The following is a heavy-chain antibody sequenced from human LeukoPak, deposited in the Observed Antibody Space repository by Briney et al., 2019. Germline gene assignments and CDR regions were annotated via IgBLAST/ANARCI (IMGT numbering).Heavy chain of an antibody. CDR1: GGSISSYY. Sequence: SETLSLTCTVSGGSISSYYWSWIRQPAGKGLEWIGRIYTSGGTNYNPSLKSRVTMSVDTSKNQFSLKLSSVTAADTAVYYCARAYGSGSYSLNWFDPWGQGTLVTVSS. D-gene: IGHD3-10*01. CDR2: IYTSGGT. V-gene: IGHV4-4*07. J-gene: IGHJ5*02. CDR3: ARAYGSGSYSLNWFDP.